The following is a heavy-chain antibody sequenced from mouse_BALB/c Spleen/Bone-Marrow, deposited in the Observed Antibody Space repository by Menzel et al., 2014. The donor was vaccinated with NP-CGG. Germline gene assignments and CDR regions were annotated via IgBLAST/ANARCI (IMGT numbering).Heavy chain of an antibody. CDR2: FDPFNGGT. Sequence: EVQLQQSGPELMKPGASVKISCKASGYLFXSYYTHWVKQSHGESLEWIGYFDPFNGGTSYNQKFKGKATLTVDKSSSTAYMHLSSLTSEDSAVYFCARSYDGYPYAMNYWGQGTSVTVSS. D-gene: IGHD2-3*01. J-gene: IGHJ4*01. V-gene: IGHV1S135*01. CDR1: GYLFXSYY. CDR3: ARSYDGYPYAMNY.